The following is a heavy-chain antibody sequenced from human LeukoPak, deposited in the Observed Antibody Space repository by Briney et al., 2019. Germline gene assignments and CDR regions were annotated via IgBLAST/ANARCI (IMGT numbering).Heavy chain of an antibody. Sequence: GESLKISCKGSGYSFTSYWIGWVRQMPGKGLEWMGIIYPGDSDTRYSPSFQGQVTISADKSISTAYLQWSSLKASDTAMYYCARHHYYDSSGYYTLDYWGQGTLVTVSS. D-gene: IGHD3-22*01. J-gene: IGHJ4*02. CDR1: GYSFTSYW. CDR3: ARHHYYDSSGYYTLDY. CDR2: IYPGDSDT. V-gene: IGHV5-51*01.